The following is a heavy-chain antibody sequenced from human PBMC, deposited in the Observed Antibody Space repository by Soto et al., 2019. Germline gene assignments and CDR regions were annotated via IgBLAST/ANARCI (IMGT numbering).Heavy chain of an antibody. CDR1: GFTLSTYA. Sequence: EVQLLESGGGLVQPGGSLRLSCAASGFTLSTYAMTWVRQAPGKGLECVSGIVGSGDDIHYADSVKGRFTISKAISRNPLYLQMNSLRADDTAVYYCAKDAVYNDGLWLMDHWGQGTLVTVSS. V-gene: IGHV3-23*01. CDR3: AKDAVYNDGLWLMDH. J-gene: IGHJ4*02. D-gene: IGHD2-21*01. CDR2: IVGSGDDI.